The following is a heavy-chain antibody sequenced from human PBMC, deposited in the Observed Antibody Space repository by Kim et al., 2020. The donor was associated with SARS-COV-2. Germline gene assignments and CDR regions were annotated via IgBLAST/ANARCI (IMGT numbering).Heavy chain of an antibody. Sequence: EKNYTQSVKGRFTINRDNAKNTLYLHMNSMKAEDTHVYYWRSGLAGDYWGQGTLVTVSS. D-gene: IGHD1-26*01. J-gene: IGHJ4*02. V-gene: IGHV3-7*01. CDR2: EK. CDR3: RSGLAGDY.